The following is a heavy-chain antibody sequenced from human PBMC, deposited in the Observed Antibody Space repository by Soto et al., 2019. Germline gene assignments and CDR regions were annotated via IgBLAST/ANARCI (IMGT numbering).Heavy chain of an antibody. CDR1: GFTVSNNY. V-gene: IGHV3-53*01. CDR3: GTTPGGGGY. Sequence: EVQLVESGGGLIQPGGSLRLSCAVSGFTVSNNYMSWVRQAPGKGLEGVSVIYSGGYTAYGDSVKGRFTISRDNSKNTLFLQINSPGPEDPPVFYWGTTPGGGGYWGQGTLVTVSS. CDR2: IYSGGYT. D-gene: IGHD3-10*01. J-gene: IGHJ4*02.